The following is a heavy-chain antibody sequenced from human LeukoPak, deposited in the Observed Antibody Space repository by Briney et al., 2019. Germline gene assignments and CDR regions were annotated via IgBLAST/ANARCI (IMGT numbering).Heavy chain of an antibody. J-gene: IGHJ4*02. Sequence: SVTVSCMASGGTFSSYAISWVRQAPGQGLEWMGRIIPILGIANYAQKFQGRVTITADKSTSTAYMELSSLRAEDTAVYYCATEGGFYGSGSYYFFDYWGQGTLVTVSS. CDR3: ATEGGFYGSGSYYFFDY. CDR2: IIPILGIA. CDR1: GGTFSSYA. V-gene: IGHV1-69*04. D-gene: IGHD3-10*01.